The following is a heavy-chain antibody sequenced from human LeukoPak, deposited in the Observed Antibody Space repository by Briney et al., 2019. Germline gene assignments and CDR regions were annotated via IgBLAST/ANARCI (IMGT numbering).Heavy chain of an antibody. CDR3: ARGHSSGWSRRPQDY. CDR1: GGSTSSSNYF. D-gene: IGHD6-19*01. V-gene: IGHV4-39*07. Sequence: PSETLSLTCTVSGGSTSSSNYFWDWIRQPPGKGLEWIGEINHSGSTNYNPSLKSRVTISVDTSKNQFSLKLSSVTAADTAVYYCARGHSSGWSRRPQDYWGQGTLVTVSS. CDR2: INHSGST. J-gene: IGHJ4*02.